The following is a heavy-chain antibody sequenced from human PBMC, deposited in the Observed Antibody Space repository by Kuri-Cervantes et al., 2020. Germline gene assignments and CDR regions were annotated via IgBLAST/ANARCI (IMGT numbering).Heavy chain of an antibody. CDR2: INGGNGNT. CDR3: AKVSDYYGMDV. J-gene: IGHJ6*02. V-gene: IGHV1-3*01. D-gene: IGHD5/OR15-5a*01. CDR1: GYTFKSYA. Sequence: ASVKVSCKASGYTFKSYAMHWVRQAPGQRLEWMGWINGGNGNTEYSQKFQGRVTITRDTSATTAYMELSSLRSEDTAVYYCAKVSDYYGMDVWGQGTTVTVSS.